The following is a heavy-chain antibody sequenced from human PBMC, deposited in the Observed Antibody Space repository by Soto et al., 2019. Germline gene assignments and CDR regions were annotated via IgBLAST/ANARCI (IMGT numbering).Heavy chain of an antibody. Sequence: GGLLRLSCAACRFTFSNSDVNWVHQAPGKGLEWVSGVSWNGSRPHYADSVKGRFIISRDNSRNTLYLQTNSLRAEDTAVYYCVRRYYDFWSGYYAFDIWGQGTMVTVSS. J-gene: IGHJ3*02. CDR3: VRRYYDFWSGYYAFDI. CDR2: VSWNGSRP. CDR1: RFTFSNSD. V-gene: IGHV3-35*01. D-gene: IGHD3-3*01.